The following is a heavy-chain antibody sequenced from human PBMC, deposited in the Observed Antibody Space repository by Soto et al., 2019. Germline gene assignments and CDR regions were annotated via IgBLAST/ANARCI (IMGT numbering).Heavy chain of an antibody. CDR2: IYYSGST. D-gene: IGHD2-15*01. CDR1: GGSISSGGYY. Sequence: QVQLQESGPGLVKPSQTLSLTCTVSGGSISSGGYYWSWIRQHPGKGLEWIGYIYYSGSTYYNPSLKARVTISVDPSKHQFSLKLSSVTAAATAGYYCARVVDEAWYFDLWGRGTLVTVSS. J-gene: IGHJ2*01. V-gene: IGHV4-31*03. CDR3: ARVVDEAWYFDL.